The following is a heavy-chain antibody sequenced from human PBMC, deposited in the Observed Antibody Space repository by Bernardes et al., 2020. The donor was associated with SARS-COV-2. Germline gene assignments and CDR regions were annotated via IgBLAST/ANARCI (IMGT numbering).Heavy chain of an antibody. CDR3: ARENISTRRGGFYYYAMDV. CDR2: INAANGNT. D-gene: IGHD3-10*01. V-gene: IGHV1-3*01. J-gene: IGHJ6*02. CDR1: GYTFINFA. Sequence: AGVKVPRKASGYTFINFAMHWVRQAPGQGLEWMGWINAANGNTKYSQKFQGRVTITRVTSASTAYMEVSSLRSADTAVYYCARENISTRRGGFYYYAMDVWGQGTTVTVSS.